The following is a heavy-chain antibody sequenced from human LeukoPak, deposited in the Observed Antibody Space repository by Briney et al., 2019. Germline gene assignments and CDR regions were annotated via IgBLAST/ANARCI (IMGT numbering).Heavy chain of an antibody. CDR3: ASGGLVSRYLDH. Sequence: SETLSLTCAVSGGSISSSTWWTWVRLPPGKGLEWIGEIFHYGSTNFNPSLKSRLTMSVDESNHEFSLKLTSVTAADTAVYFCASGGLVSRYLDHWGQGLLVTVSS. CDR2: IFHYGST. V-gene: IGHV4-4*02. D-gene: IGHD3-9*01. CDR1: GGSISSSTW. J-gene: IGHJ4*02.